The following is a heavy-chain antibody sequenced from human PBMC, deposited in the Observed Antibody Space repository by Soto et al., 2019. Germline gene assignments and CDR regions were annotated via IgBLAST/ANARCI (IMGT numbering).Heavy chain of an antibody. CDR1: GGSISSSSYY. CDR3: ASSIAAAGAPFFDY. Sequence: HLQLQESGPGLVKPSETLSLTCTVSGGSISSSSYYWGWIRQPPGKGLEWIGSIYYSGSTYYNPSLKSRVTISVDTSKNQFSLKLSSVTAAETAVYYCASSIAAAGAPFFDYWGQGTLVTVSS. D-gene: IGHD6-13*01. J-gene: IGHJ4*02. V-gene: IGHV4-39*01. CDR2: IYYSGST.